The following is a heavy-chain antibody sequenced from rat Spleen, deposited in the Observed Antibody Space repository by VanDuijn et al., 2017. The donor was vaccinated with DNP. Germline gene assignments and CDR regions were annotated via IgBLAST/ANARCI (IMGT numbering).Heavy chain of an antibody. Sequence: EVQLVESGGGLVQPGRSMKLSCAASGFTFSNYYRAWVRQDPTKGLEWVASIRTGGGNTYYRDAVKGRFTISRDNAKSTLSLQMDSMRSEETATYYCARCTPGFDYWGQGVMVTVSS. J-gene: IGHJ2*01. CDR2: IRTGGGNT. V-gene: IGHV5S11*01. D-gene: IGHD1-4*01. CDR1: GFTFSNYY. CDR3: ARCTPGFDY.